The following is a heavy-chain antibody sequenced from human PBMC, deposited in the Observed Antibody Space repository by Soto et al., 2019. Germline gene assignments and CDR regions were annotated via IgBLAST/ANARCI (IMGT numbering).Heavy chain of an antibody. Sequence: EVQLVESGGGLVHPGGSLRLSCEASGFAFGTSWMTWVRQAPGKGLEWVPNIRKDGSARSSLGSVTGRFTISRDNVKNSLYLQMDGLRAEDTGLYFCALDVSAGSSSLYLGAFDMLGQGTMVTVCS. CDR2: IRKDGSAR. CDR3: ALDVSAGSSSLYLGAFDM. CDR1: GFAFGTSW. V-gene: IGHV3-7*02. D-gene: IGHD6-13*01. J-gene: IGHJ3*02.